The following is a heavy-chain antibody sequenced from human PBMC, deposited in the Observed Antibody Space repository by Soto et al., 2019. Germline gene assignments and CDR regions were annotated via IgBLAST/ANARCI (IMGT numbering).Heavy chain of an antibody. Sequence: SETLSLTCTVSGGSISSSSYYWGWIRQPPGKGLEWIGSIYYSGSTYYNPSLKSRVTISVDTSKNQFSLKLSSVTAADTAVYYCARKSQIKGSYYYGMDVWGQGTTVTVSS. V-gene: IGHV4-39*01. J-gene: IGHJ6*02. CDR3: ARKSQIKGSYYYGMDV. CDR1: GGSISSSSYY. CDR2: IYYSGST.